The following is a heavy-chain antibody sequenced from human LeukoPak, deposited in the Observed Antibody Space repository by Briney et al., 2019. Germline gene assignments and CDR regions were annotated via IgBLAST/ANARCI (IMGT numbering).Heavy chain of an antibody. J-gene: IGHJ5*02. CDR3: AKDQAMVRGVNPLNWFDP. CDR1: GFTFSSYA. V-gene: IGHV3-23*01. CDR2: ISGSGGST. D-gene: IGHD3-10*01. Sequence: GGSLRLSCAASGFTFSSYAMSWVRQAPGKGLEWVSAISGSGGSTYYADSVKGRFTISRDNSKNTLYLQMNSLRAEDTAVYYCAKDQAMVRGVNPLNWFDPWGQGTLVTVSS.